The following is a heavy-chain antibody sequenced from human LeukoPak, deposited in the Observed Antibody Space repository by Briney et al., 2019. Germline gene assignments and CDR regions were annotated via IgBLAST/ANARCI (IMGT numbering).Heavy chain of an antibody. CDR3: ATGAARFGVLYYYGIDV. J-gene: IGHJ6*02. CDR1: GYTSTSYG. V-gene: IGHV7-4-1*02. Sequence: GASVKVSCKASGYTSTSYGISWVRQAPGQGLEWMGWINTNTGNPTYAQGFTGRFVFSLDTSVSTAYLQISSLKAEDTAVYYCATGAARFGVLYYYGIDVWGQGTTVTVSS. CDR2: INTNTGNP. D-gene: IGHD2-15*01.